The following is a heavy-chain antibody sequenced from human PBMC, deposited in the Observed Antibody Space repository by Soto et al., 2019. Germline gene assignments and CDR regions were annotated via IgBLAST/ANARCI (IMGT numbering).Heavy chain of an antibody. V-gene: IGHV4-59*01. CDR3: ARRYGTTFDY. CDR1: GGSISSYY. D-gene: IGHD1-7*01. J-gene: IGHJ4*02. CDR2: IYYSGST. Sequence: ETLSLTCTVSGGSISSYYCSWIRQPPGKGLEWIGYIYYSGSTNYNPSLKSRVTISVDTSKNQFSLKLSSVTAADTAVYYCARRYGTTFDYWGQGTLVTVSS.